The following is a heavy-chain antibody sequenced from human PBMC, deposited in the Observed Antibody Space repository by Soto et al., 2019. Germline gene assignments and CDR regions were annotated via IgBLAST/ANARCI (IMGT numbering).Heavy chain of an antibody. CDR1: GFTFSSYW. CDR2: IKQDGSEK. V-gene: IGHV3-7*03. J-gene: IGHJ4*02. Sequence: EVQLVESGGGLVQPGGSLRLSCAASGFTFSSYWMSWVRQAPGKGLEWVANIKQDGSEKYYVDSVKGRFTISRDNAKNSLYLQMNSLRAEDTAVYYCARDSAPYYDFWSGYPPTSDYWGQGTLVTVSS. D-gene: IGHD3-3*01. CDR3: ARDSAPYYDFWSGYPPTSDY.